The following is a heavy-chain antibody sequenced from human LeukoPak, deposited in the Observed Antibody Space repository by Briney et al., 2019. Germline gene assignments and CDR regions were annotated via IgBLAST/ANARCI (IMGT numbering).Heavy chain of an antibody. J-gene: IGHJ4*02. V-gene: IGHV1-46*01. Sequence: ASVKVSCKASGYTFTSYYMHWVRQAPGQGLEWMGIINPSGGSTSYAQKFQGRVTMTRDTSISTAYMELSRLRSDDTAVYYCARDRWVEWLLLDYWGQGTLVTVSS. D-gene: IGHD3-3*01. CDR2: INPSGGST. CDR1: GYTFTSYY. CDR3: ARDRWVEWLLLDY.